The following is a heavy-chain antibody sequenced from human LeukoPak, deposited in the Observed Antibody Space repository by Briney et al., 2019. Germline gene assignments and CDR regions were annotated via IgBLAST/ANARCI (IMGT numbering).Heavy chain of an antibody. CDR2: ISWDGGST. CDR3: AKDITEIAVAGFFSVDY. V-gene: IGHV3-43D*03. CDR1: GFTFDDYA. J-gene: IGHJ4*02. D-gene: IGHD6-19*01. Sequence: PGGSLRLSCAASGFTFDDYAMHWVRQAPGKGLEWVSLISWDGGSTYYADSVKGRFTISRDNSKNSLYLQMNSLRAEDTALYYCAKDITEIAVAGFFSVDYWGQGTLVTVSS.